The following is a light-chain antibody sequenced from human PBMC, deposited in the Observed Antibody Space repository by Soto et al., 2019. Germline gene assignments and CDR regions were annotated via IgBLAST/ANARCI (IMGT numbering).Light chain of an antibody. V-gene: IGKV1-39*01. Sequence: DIHMTQSPSSLSASVGDRVTITCRASQSISSYVNWYQQTSGQAPQLLIYAASSLRSGVPSRFSGTGSGTAFTLTITSLHPEDFASYHCQQSYSTPPTFGQGTKLEIK. CDR2: AAS. CDR1: QSISSY. J-gene: IGKJ2*01. CDR3: QQSYSTPPT.